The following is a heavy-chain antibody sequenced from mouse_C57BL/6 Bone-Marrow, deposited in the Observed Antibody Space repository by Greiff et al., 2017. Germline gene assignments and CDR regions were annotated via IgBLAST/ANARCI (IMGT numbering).Heavy chain of an antibody. CDR2: ISNLAYST. Sequence: EVKLVESGGGLVQPGGSLKLSCAASGFTFSDYGMAWVRQAPRKGPEWVAFISNLAYSTYYADTVTGRFTISRENTKNTLYLEMSSLRSEDTAMYYCARHETTVVANAIEFWGKGTSVTVSS. J-gene: IGHJ4*01. CDR1: GFTFSDYG. V-gene: IGHV5-15*01. CDR3: ARHETTVVANAIEF. D-gene: IGHD1-1*01.